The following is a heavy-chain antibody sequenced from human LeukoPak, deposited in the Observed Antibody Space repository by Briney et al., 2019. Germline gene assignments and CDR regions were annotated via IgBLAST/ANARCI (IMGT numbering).Heavy chain of an antibody. CDR1: GFTISSYA. CDR3: ARDRANGDSPSLELDY. J-gene: IGHJ4*02. CDR2: ISYDGSNK. D-gene: IGHD4-17*01. V-gene: IGHV3-30-3*01. Sequence: GRSLRLSCAASGFTISSYAMHWVRQAPGKGLEWVAVISYDGSNKYYSDAVKGRFTISRDHYKNPLYLQMNRLRAEDTAVYSCARDRANGDSPSLELDYWGQGTLVTVSS.